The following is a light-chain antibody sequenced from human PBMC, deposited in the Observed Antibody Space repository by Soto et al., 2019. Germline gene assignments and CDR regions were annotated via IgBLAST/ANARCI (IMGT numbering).Light chain of an antibody. V-gene: IGLV2-14*01. Sequence: QSALTQPASVSGSPGQSITISCTGTSSDVGNYSYVSWYQQYPGKAPKLMIFEVSDRPSGVSYRSSGSKSGNTASLTISGLQADDEADYYCSSYIDSFSHVFGTGTKVTVL. J-gene: IGLJ1*01. CDR3: SSYIDSFSHV. CDR1: SSDVGNYSY. CDR2: EVS.